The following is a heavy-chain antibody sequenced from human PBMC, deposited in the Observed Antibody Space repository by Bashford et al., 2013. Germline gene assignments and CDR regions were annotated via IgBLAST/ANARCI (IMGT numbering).Heavy chain of an antibody. CDR1: GFTFSSYA. CDR3: ARERDILTGYPTTFDY. V-gene: IGHV3-30-3*01. D-gene: IGHD3-9*01. CDR2: ISYDGSNK. J-gene: IGHJ4*02. Sequence: GGSLRLSCAASGFTFSSYAMHWVRQAPGKGLEWVAVISYDGSNKYYADSVKGRFTISRDNSKNTLYLQMNSLRAEDTAVYYCARERDILTGYPTTFDYWGQGTLVTVSS.